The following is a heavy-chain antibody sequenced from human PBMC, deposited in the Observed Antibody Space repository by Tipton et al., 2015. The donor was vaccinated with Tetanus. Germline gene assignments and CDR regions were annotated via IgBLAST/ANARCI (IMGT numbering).Heavy chain of an antibody. V-gene: IGHV5-51*01. CDR2: IYPGDSDT. J-gene: IGHJ6*02. CDR3: ARRENGDSISYYYGMDV. Sequence: QSGAEVKKPGESLKISCKGSGYSFTSYWIGWVRQMPGKGLEWMGIIYPGDSDTRYSPSFQGQVTISADKSISTSYLQWSSLKASDAAMYYCARRENGDSISYYYGMDVWGQGTTVTVSS. CDR1: GYSFTSYW. D-gene: IGHD4-17*01.